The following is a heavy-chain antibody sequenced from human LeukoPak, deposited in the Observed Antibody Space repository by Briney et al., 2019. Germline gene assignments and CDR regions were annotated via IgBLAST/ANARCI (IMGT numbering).Heavy chain of an antibody. CDR1: GGTFSSYA. V-gene: IGHV1-69*06. J-gene: IGHJ6*03. CDR2: IIPIFGTA. CDR3: ARGPRKGSYYYMDV. Sequence: SVKASCKASGGTFSSYAISWVRQAPGQGLEWMGRIIPIFGTANYAQKFQGRVTITADKSTSTAYMELSSLRSEDTAVYYCARGPRKGSYYYMDVWGKGTTVTVSS.